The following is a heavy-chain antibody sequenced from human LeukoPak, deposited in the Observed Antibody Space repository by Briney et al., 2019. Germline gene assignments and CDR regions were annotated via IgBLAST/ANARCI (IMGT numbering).Heavy chain of an antibody. CDR3: ARVHYDILTGSSYGMDV. CDR1: GGSISSGDYY. V-gene: IGHV4-30-4*01. D-gene: IGHD3-9*01. J-gene: IGHJ6*02. Sequence: PSQTLSLTRTVSGGSISSGDYYWSWIRQPPGKGLEWIGYIYYSGSTYYNPSLKSRVTISVDTSKNQFSLKLSSVTAADTAVYYCARVHYDILTGSSYGMDVWGQGTTVTVSS. CDR2: IYYSGST.